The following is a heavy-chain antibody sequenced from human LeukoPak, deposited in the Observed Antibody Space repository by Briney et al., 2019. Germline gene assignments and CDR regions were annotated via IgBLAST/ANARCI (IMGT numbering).Heavy chain of an antibody. D-gene: IGHD1-20*01. CDR1: GFTFSSYW. CDR3: ARALYNWNDVIDY. J-gene: IGHJ4*02. Sequence: GGSLRLSCAASGFTFSSYWMHWVRQAPGKGLVWVSRISSEGSTTSYADSVKGRFTISRDNAKNTLYLQMNSLRAEDTAVYYCARALYNWNDVIDYWGQGTLVTVSS. V-gene: IGHV3-74*01. CDR2: ISSEGSTT.